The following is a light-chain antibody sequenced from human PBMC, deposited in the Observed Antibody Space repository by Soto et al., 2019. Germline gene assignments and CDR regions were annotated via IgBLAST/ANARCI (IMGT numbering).Light chain of an antibody. CDR1: SSDLGGYNY. J-gene: IGLJ1*01. Sequence: QSVLTQPASVSGSPGQSITISCTGTSSDLGGYNYVSWYQQHPGKAPKLMIYEVSNRPSGVSNRFSGSKSGNTASLTISGLQAEDQPDYYCSSYTISTTLVFGTGTKVTVL. V-gene: IGLV2-14*01. CDR3: SSYTISTTLV. CDR2: EVS.